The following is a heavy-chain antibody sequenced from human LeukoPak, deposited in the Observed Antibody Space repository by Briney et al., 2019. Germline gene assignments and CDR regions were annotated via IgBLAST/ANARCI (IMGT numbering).Heavy chain of an antibody. J-gene: IGHJ4*02. Sequence: QSGGSLRLSCAASGFTVSSNYMSWVRQAPGKGLEWVSVIYSGGSTYYADSVKGRFTISRDNSKNTLYLQMNSLRAEDTAVYYCARVSQRHDDGASGGRETLVTVSS. CDR1: GFTVSSNY. CDR2: IYSGGST. D-gene: IGHD4-17*01. V-gene: IGHV3-53*01. CDR3: ARVSQRHDDGAS.